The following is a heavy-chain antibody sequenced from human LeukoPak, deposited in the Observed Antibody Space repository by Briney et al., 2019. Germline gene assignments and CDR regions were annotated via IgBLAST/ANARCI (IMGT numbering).Heavy chain of an antibody. J-gene: IGHJ6*02. CDR3: ARSDSQYYYYYYGMDV. CDR2: ISAYNGNT. Sequence: ASVKVSCKASGYTFTSYGISWVRQAPGQGLEWMGWISAYNGNTNYAQKLQGRVTMTTDTSTSTAYMELRSLRSDDTAVYYCARSDSQYYYYYYGMDVWGQGTTVTVSS. D-gene: IGHD3-22*01. CDR1: GYTFTSYG. V-gene: IGHV1-18*01.